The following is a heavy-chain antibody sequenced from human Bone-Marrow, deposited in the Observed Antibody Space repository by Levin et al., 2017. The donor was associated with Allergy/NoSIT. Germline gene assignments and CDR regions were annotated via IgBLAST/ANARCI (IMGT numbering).Heavy chain of an antibody. D-gene: IGHD3-10*01. V-gene: IGHV7-4-1*02. CDR2: INTNTGNP. J-gene: IGHJ4*02. CDR1: GYTFTNYA. Sequence: GESLKISCKASGYTFTNYAMNWVRQAPGQGLEWMGWINTNTGNPTYAQGFTGRFVFSLDTSVSTAYLQISSLKAEDTAVYYCATNYYGSGSSYISLDYWGQGTLVTVSS. CDR3: ATNYYGSGSSYISLDY.